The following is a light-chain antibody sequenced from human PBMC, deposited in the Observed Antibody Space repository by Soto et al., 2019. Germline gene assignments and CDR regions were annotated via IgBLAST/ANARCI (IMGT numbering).Light chain of an antibody. CDR1: QSVSSN. V-gene: IGKV3-15*01. CDR2: GAS. J-gene: IGKJ1*01. CDR3: QQYNNGWT. Sequence: EIVMTQSPATLSVSAGERATLSCRASQSVSSNLAWYQQKPGQAPRLLIYGASTRATGIPARFSGSGSGTEFPLTISSLQSEDFADYYCQQYNNGWTFGQGTKVEIK.